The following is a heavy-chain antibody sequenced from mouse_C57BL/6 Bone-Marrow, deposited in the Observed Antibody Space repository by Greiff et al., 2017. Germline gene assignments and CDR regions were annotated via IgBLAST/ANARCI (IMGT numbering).Heavy chain of an antibody. J-gene: IGHJ2*01. CDR1: GYSITSGYY. D-gene: IGHD2-2*01. CDR2: ISYDGSN. CDR3: ARDGYYFDY. Sequence: EVKLVESGPGLVKPSQSLSLTCSVTGYSITSGYYWNWIRQFPGNKLEWMGYISYDGSNNYNPSLKNRISITRDTSKNQFFLKLNSVTTEDTATYYCARDGYYFDYGGQGTTLTVSS. V-gene: IGHV3-6*01.